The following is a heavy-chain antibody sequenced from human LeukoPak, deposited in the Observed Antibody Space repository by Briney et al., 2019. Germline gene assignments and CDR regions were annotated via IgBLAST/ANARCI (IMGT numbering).Heavy chain of an antibody. CDR1: GFTFSSYG. V-gene: IGHV3-30*18. D-gene: IGHD3-22*01. J-gene: IGHJ4*02. Sequence: PGGSLRLSCAASGFTFSSYGMHWVRQAPGKGLEWVAVISYDGSNKYYADSVKGRFTISRDNSKNTLYLQMNSLRAEDTAVYYCAKDLLRVYYYDSSGYLFDYWDQGTLVTVSS. CDR3: AKDLLRVYYYDSSGYLFDY. CDR2: ISYDGSNK.